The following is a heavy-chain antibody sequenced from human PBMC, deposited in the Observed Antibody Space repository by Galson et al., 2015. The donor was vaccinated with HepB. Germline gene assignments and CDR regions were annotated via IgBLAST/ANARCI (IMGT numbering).Heavy chain of an antibody. J-gene: IGHJ3*02. CDR1: GFTFSSYA. D-gene: IGHD2-15*01. CDR3: ARGGYCSGGSCYGGAFDI. Sequence: SLRLSCAASGFTFSSYAMHWVRQAPGKGLEWVAVISYDGSNKYYADSVKGRFTISRDNSKNTLYLQMNSLRAEDTAVYYCARGGYCSGGSCYGGAFDIWGQGTMVTVSS. CDR2: ISYDGSNK. V-gene: IGHV3-30*04.